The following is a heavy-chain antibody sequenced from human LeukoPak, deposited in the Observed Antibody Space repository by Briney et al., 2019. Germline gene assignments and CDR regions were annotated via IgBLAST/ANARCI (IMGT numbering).Heavy chain of an antibody. J-gene: IGHJ4*02. Sequence: PGGSLRLSCAASGFTFDDYAMHWVRQAPGKGLEWVSGISWNSGSIGYADSVKGRFTTSRDNAKNSLYLQMNSLRAEDTALYYCAKDVGSSSWYGLDYWGQGTLVTVSS. CDR1: GFTFDDYA. CDR3: AKDVGSSSWYGLDY. CDR2: ISWNSGSI. V-gene: IGHV3-9*01. D-gene: IGHD6-13*01.